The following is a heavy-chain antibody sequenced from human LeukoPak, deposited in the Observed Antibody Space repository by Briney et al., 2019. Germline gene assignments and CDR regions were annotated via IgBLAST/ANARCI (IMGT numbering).Heavy chain of an antibody. CDR2: ISYDGSNK. Sequence: GGSLRLSCAASGFTFSSYGMHWVRQAPGKGLEWVAVISYDGSNKYYADSVKGRFTISRDNSKNTLYLQMNSPRAEDTAVYYCARRYSSSWSYYYYYYMDVWGKGTTVTVSS. CDR1: GFTFSSYG. V-gene: IGHV3-30*03. CDR3: ARRYSSSWSYYYYYYMDV. D-gene: IGHD6-13*01. J-gene: IGHJ6*03.